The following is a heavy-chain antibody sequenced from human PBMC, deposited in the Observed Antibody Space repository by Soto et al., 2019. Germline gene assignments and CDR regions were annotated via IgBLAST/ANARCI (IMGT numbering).Heavy chain of an antibody. CDR2: ISSYNDDK. V-gene: IGHV1-18*04. Sequence: SVKVSCNATGYPFTSLGITWGRQAPGHGLEWVGWISSYNDDKKYAQKFQGRVTITKDTSTNTAYMELRSLTSDDTGVYYCARDSIRATWQTNYIEFCGQRTPVTVSS. D-gene: IGHD1-1*01. CDR1: GYPFTSLG. J-gene: IGHJ4*02. CDR3: ARDSIRATWQTNYIEF.